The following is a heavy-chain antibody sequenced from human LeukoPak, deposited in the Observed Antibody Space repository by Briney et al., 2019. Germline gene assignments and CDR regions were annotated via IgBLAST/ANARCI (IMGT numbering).Heavy chain of an antibody. Sequence: GGSLRLSCAVSGFTLSNYGMSWVRQAPGKGLEWVAGISGSGGRTDYADSVKGRFTISRDNPKNTLYLQMNSLRVEDTAVYFCAKRGVVIRVILVGFHKEAYYFDSWGQGALVTVSS. D-gene: IGHD3-22*01. V-gene: IGHV3-23*01. CDR2: ISGSGGRT. CDR3: AKRGVVIRVILVGFHKEAYYFDS. CDR1: GFTLSNYG. J-gene: IGHJ4*02.